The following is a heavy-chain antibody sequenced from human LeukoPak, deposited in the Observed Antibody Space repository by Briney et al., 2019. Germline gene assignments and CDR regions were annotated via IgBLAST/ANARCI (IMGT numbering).Heavy chain of an antibody. V-gene: IGHV3-23*01. CDR2: ISESGGSV. CDR1: GFTFSRFA. Sequence: PGGSLRLSCAASGFTFSRFAMSWVRQAPGKGLKWVSAISESGGSVYYPDSVKGRFTISRDNSKNTLYLQMNSLRAEDTAVYYCARVEIAAAGNWSSPYYYGMDVWGQGTTVTVSS. J-gene: IGHJ6*02. D-gene: IGHD6-13*01. CDR3: ARVEIAAAGNWSSPYYYGMDV.